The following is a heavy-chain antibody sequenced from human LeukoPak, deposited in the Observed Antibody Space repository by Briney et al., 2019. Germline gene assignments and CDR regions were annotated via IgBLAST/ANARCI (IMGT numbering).Heavy chain of an antibody. Sequence: PSQTLSLTCTVSGGSISGGDYYWSWIRQPPGKGLEWIGYIYYSGSTNYNPSLKSRVTISVDTSKNQFSLKLSSVTAADTAVYYCARSPLTPWRLAYYFDYWGQGTLVTVSS. CDR3: ARSPLTPWRLAYYFDY. D-gene: IGHD3-9*01. J-gene: IGHJ4*02. V-gene: IGHV4-30-4*01. CDR2: IYYSGST. CDR1: GGSISGGDYY.